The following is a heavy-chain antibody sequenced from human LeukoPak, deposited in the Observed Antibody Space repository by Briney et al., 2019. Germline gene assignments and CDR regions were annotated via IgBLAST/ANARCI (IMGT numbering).Heavy chain of an antibody. CDR2: IYTSGST. Sequence: SQTLSLTCTASGGSISSGSYYWSWIRQPAGKGLEWIGRIYTSGSTNYNPSLKSRVTISVDTSKNQFSLKLSSLTAADTAVYFCARLYYYGSGSYYNRNWFDPWGQGTLVTVSS. J-gene: IGHJ5*02. D-gene: IGHD3-10*01. CDR3: ARLYYYGSGSYYNRNWFDP. V-gene: IGHV4-61*02. CDR1: GGSISSGSYY.